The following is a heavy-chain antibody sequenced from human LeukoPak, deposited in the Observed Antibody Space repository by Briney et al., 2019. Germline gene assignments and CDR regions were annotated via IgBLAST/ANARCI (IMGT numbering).Heavy chain of an antibody. D-gene: IGHD4-17*01. CDR1: GGSFSGFY. CDR3: ARHYYGDYVDY. V-gene: IGHV4-34*01. J-gene: IGHJ4*02. CDR2: ITHTGST. Sequence: PSETLSLTCAVYGGSFSGFYWSWIRQPPGKGLEWIGEITHTGSTNYNPSLKSRVSMSVDTSKNQFSLKLSSVTAADTAVYYCARHYYGDYVDYWGQGTLVTVSS.